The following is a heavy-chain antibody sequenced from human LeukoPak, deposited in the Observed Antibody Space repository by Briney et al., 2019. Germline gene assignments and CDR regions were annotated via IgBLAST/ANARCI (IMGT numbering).Heavy chain of an antibody. Sequence: GGSLRLSCAASGFTFSSYAMSWVRQAPGKGLEWVSGISGSGGSTYYADSVKGRFTFSRDNSKNTLYLQMNSLRAEDTAVYYCAKDQHYYDSSGCYDYWGQGTLVTVSS. J-gene: IGHJ4*02. CDR1: GFTFSSYA. CDR3: AKDQHYYDSSGCYDY. V-gene: IGHV3-23*01. D-gene: IGHD3-22*01. CDR2: ISGSGGST.